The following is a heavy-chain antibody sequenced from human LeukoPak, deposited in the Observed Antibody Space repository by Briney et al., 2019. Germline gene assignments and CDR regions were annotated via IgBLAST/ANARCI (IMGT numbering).Heavy chain of an antibody. CDR2: IKQDGSEK. Sequence: GGSLRLSCVVSGFSFKSYWMSWVRQAPGKGLEWVANIKQDGSEKNYMDSVKGRFTISRDNAKNSLYLQMNGLRAEDTAVYYCVREDDTRVTAHRGDWFDPWGQGTLVTVSS. CDR3: VREDDTRVTAHRGDWFDP. CDR1: GFSFKSYW. V-gene: IGHV3-7*01. D-gene: IGHD2-2*01. J-gene: IGHJ5*02.